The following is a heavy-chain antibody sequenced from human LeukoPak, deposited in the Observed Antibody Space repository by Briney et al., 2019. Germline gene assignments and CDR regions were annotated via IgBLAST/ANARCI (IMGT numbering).Heavy chain of an antibody. CDR1: AFTFSNYA. CDR2: IRYDGSNK. V-gene: IGHV3-30*02. D-gene: IGHD3-10*01. J-gene: IGHJ4*02. Sequence: GGSLRLSCAASAFTFSNYAMHWVRQAPGKGLEWVAFIRYDGSNKYYADSVKGRFTISRDNSKNTLYLQMNSLRAEDTAVYYCAKVANYGSGSYYFDYWGQGTLVTVSS. CDR3: AKVANYGSGSYYFDY.